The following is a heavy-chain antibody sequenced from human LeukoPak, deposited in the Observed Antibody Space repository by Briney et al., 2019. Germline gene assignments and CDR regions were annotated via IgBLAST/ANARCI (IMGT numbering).Heavy chain of an antibody. Sequence: GGSLRLSCAASGFTVSSNYMNWVRQAPGKGLEWVSVIYSGGITYYADSVKGRFTISRDNSKNTLNLQMNSLRAEDTAVHYCARGSAGISNNYFDYWGQGNLVTVSS. CDR3: ARGSAGISNNYFDY. D-gene: IGHD6-13*01. CDR1: GFTVSSNY. J-gene: IGHJ4*02. CDR2: IYSGGIT. V-gene: IGHV3-66*01.